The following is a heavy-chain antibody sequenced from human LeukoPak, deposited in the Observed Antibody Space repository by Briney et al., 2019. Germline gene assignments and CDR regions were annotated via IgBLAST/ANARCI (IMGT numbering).Heavy chain of an antibody. Sequence: ASVKVSCKASGYTFTGNYMHWLRQAPGQGLQWMGWINPNSGGTNYAQKFQGRVTMTRDTSISTAYMELNRLRSDDTAVYYCARGSYDSSDFEYFHHWGQGTLDTVSS. CDR1: GYTFTGNY. CDR2: INPNSGGT. J-gene: IGHJ1*01. V-gene: IGHV1-2*02. CDR3: ARGSYDSSDFEYFHH. D-gene: IGHD3-22*01.